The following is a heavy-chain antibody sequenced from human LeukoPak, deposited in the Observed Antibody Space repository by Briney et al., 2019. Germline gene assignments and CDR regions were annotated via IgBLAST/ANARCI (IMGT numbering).Heavy chain of an antibody. CDR2: IYYSGST. Sequence: SETLSLTCTVSGGSISSYYWSWIRQPPGKGLEWIGFIYYSGSTNYNPSLKSRVTISVDTSKNQLSLKLSSVTAADTAVYYCARDTPAATPGYYGMDVWGQGTTVTVSS. CDR3: ARDTPAATPGYYGMDV. J-gene: IGHJ6*02. CDR1: GGSISSYY. V-gene: IGHV4-59*01. D-gene: IGHD6-13*01.